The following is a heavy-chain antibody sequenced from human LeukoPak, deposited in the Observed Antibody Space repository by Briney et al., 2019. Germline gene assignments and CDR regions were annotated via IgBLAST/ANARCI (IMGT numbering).Heavy chain of an antibody. CDR3: ARDTGSGYYSNNWFDP. CDR2: ISSSSSTI. Sequence: GGSLRLSCAASGFTFSSYSMNWVRQAPGKGLEWVSYISSSSSTIYYADSVEGRFTVSRDNAQSSLYLQMNSLRAEDTAVYYCARDTGSGYYSNNWFDPWGQGTLVTVSS. V-gene: IGHV3-48*04. J-gene: IGHJ5*02. CDR1: GFTFSSYS. D-gene: IGHD3-22*01.